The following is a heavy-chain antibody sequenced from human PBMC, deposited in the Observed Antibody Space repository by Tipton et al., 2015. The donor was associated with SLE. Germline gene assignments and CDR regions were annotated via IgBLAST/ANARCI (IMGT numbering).Heavy chain of an antibody. J-gene: IGHJ4*02. V-gene: IGHV1-8*01. Sequence: QSGAEVKKPGASVKVSCKASGYTFTSYDINWVRQAPGQGLEWMGWMNPSGGNTAYAQKFQGRVTMTRNTSISTAYMEVSSLRSEDTAVYYCARGLFYLDYWAQGTLVIVSS. D-gene: IGHD2-21*01. CDR3: ARGLFYLDY. CDR1: GYTFTSYD. CDR2: MNPSGGNT.